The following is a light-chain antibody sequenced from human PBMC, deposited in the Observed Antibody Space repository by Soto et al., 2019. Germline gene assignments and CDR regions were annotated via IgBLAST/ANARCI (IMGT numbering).Light chain of an antibody. V-gene: IGLV1-44*01. J-gene: IGLJ1*01. CDR2: TND. CDR3: AAWDDSLNAFYV. CDR1: SSNIGKNT. Sequence: QSVLTQPPSASGTPGQRVIVSCSGSSSNIGKNTVNWYQQLPGTAPKLLIYTNDQRPSGVPDRFSGSKSGTSASLAISGPQSEDEADYYCAAWDDSLNAFYVFGTGTKVTVL.